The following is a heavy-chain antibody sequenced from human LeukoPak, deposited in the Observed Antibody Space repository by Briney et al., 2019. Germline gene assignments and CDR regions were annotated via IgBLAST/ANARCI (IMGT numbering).Heavy chain of an antibody. CDR2: ISAYNGNT. D-gene: IGHD3-3*01. CDR3: ARSVGGVVTVYYFDY. J-gene: IGHJ4*02. Sequence: ASVKVSCKASGYTFTTYGISWVRPAPGQGLEGMGWISAYNGNTNYAQKLQGRVTMTTDTSTSTAYMELRSLRSDDTAVYYCARSVGGVVTVYYFDYWGQGTLVTVSS. V-gene: IGHV1-18*01. CDR1: GYTFTTYG.